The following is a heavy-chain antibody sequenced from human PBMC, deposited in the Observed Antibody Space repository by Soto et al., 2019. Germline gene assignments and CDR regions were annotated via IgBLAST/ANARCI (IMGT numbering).Heavy chain of an antibody. CDR2: IIPIFGTA. D-gene: IGHD6-13*01. CDR3: ASDRGPGEQLLGPSYYIDV. CDR1: GGTFSSYA. Sequence: SVKVSCKASGGTFSSYAISWVRQAPGQGLEWMGGIIPIFGTANYAQKFQGRVTITADESTSTAYMELSSLRSEDTAVYYCASDRGPGEQLLGPSYYIDVWGQGTGVTVSS. V-gene: IGHV1-69*13. J-gene: IGHJ6*03.